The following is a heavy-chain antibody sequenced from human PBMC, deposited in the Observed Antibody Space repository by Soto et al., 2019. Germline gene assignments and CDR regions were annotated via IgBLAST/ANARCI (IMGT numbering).Heavy chain of an antibody. CDR2: ISYDGSNK. D-gene: IGHD3-22*01. Sequence: QVQLVESGGGVVQPGRSLRLSCAASGFTFSSYAMHWVRQAPGKGLVWVAVISYDGSNKYYADSVKGRFTISRDNSKKTLYRQMNSLRADATAVYYCARSRQGMIPREYYYGMDVWGQGTTVTVSS. CDR3: ARSRQGMIPREYYYGMDV. CDR1: GFTFSSYA. V-gene: IGHV3-30-3*01. J-gene: IGHJ6*02.